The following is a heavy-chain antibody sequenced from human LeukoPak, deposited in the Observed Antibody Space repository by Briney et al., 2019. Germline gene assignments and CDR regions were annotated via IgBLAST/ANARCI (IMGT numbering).Heavy chain of an antibody. CDR3: TRVDQDYYDSSGYYGY. CDR1: GFTFGDYA. V-gene: IGHV3-49*04. D-gene: IGHD3-22*01. CDR2: IRSKAYGGTT. Sequence: SGGSLRLSCTASGFTFGDYAMSWVRQAPGKGREWVGFIRSKAYGGTTEYAASVKGRFTISRDDSKSIAYLQMNSLKTEDTAVYYCTRVDQDYYDSSGYYGYWGQGTLVTVSS. J-gene: IGHJ4*02.